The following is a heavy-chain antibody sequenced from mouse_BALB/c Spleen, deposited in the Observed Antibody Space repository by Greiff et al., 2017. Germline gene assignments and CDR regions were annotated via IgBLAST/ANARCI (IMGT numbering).Heavy chain of an antibody. J-gene: IGHJ3*01. D-gene: IGHD2-4*01. Sequence: VQRVESGPGLVAPSQSLSITCTVSGFSLTSYGVSWARQPPGKGLEWLGVIWGDGSTNYHSALISRLSISKDNSKSQVFLKLNSLQTDDTATYYCAESTMITPFAYWGQGTLVTVSA. CDR2: IWGDGST. CDR1: GFSLTSYG. V-gene: IGHV2-3*01. CDR3: AESTMITPFAY.